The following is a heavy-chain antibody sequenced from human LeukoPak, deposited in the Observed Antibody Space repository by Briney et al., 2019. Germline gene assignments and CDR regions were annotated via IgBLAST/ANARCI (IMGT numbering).Heavy chain of an antibody. CDR1: GFTFSSYA. CDR3: AKNPKETSGYYSYFDY. D-gene: IGHD3-22*01. J-gene: IGHJ4*02. Sequence: GGSLRLSCAASGFTFSSYAMCWVHQAPGKGLEWVSAISGSGGSTYYADSVKGRFTISRDNSKNTLYLQMNSLRAEDTAVYYCAKNPKETSGYYSYFDYWGQGTLVTVSS. CDR2: ISGSGGST. V-gene: IGHV3-23*01.